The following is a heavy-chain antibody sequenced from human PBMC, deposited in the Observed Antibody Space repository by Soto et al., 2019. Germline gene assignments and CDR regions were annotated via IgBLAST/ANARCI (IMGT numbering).Heavy chain of an antibody. V-gene: IGHV4-34*01. CDR2: VKDGGST. CDR1: GGSLTGYY. Sequence: QVQLQQWGAGLLKPSETLSLTCTVNGGSLTGYYWSWIRQPPGKGLEWIGEVKDGGSTNYSPSLRGRVSISADTAKNHFSLRLHSATAADTAVYFCARGQEGIVATHWDQGALVTVSS. CDR3: ARGQEGIVATH. J-gene: IGHJ4*02. D-gene: IGHD5-12*01.